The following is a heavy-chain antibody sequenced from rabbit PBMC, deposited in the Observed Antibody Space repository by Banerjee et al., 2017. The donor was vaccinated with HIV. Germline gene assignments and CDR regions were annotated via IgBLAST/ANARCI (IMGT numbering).Heavy chain of an antibody. CDR2: IYTGSSGST. J-gene: IGHJ4*01. D-gene: IGHD1-1*01. CDR3: ARVYATSSGYYNL. V-gene: IGHV1S40*01. Sequence: QSLEESGGDLVKPGASLTLTCTASGLDFSSSYWICWVRQAPGKGLEWIACIYTGSSGSTWYASWVNGRFTISKTSSTTVTLQMTSLTAADTATYFCARVYATSSGYYNLWGQGTLVTVS. CDR1: GLDFSSSYW.